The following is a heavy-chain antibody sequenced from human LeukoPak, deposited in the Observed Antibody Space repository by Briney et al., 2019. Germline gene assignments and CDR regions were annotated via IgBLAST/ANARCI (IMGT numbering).Heavy chain of an antibody. CDR2: IYYTGST. Sequence: SETLSLTCTVSGDSMKSYYWTWIRQPPGKGLEGIGYIYYTGSTNYNPSLKRRITISVDTSKNRFSLKWSSVTAADTAVYYCAKEREYCSSGSCHYDLDVWGQGTTVTVSS. CDR1: GDSMKSYY. CDR3: AKEREYCSSGSCHYDLDV. D-gene: IGHD2-15*01. J-gene: IGHJ6*02. V-gene: IGHV4-59*01.